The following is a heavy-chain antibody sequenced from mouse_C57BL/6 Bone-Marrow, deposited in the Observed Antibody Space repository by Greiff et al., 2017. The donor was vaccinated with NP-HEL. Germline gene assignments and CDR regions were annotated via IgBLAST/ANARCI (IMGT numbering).Heavy chain of an antibody. CDR1: GFSLTSYA. CDR2: IWTGGGT. CDR3: ARGGIYYDYDGWYFDV. Sequence: QVQLQQSGPGLVAPSQSLSITCTVSGFSLTSYAISWVRQPPGKGLEWLGVIWTGGGTNYNSALKSRLSISKDNSKSQVFLKMNSLQTDDTARYYCARGGIYYDYDGWYFDVWGTGTTVTVSS. V-gene: IGHV2-9-1*01. D-gene: IGHD2-4*01. J-gene: IGHJ1*03.